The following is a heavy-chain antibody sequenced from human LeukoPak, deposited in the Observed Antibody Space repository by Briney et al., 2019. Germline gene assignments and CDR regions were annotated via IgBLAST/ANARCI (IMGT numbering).Heavy chain of an antibody. D-gene: IGHD5-12*01. J-gene: IGHJ4*02. Sequence: GGSLILSCAASGLTVGFKCMSWVRQAPGEGLEWVSIIYSGGSSYYADSVKGRFTVSRDTSKNTLYLQMNSLRAEDTAVYYCATRPDGNDVPYFDYWGQGTLVTVSS. CDR1: GLTVGFKC. CDR3: ATRPDGNDVPYFDY. V-gene: IGHV3-66*01. CDR2: IYSGGSS.